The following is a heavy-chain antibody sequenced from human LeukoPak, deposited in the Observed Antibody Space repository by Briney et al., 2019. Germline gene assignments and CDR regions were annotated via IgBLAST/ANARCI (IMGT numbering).Heavy chain of an antibody. J-gene: IGHJ6*03. CDR1: GGSFSGYY. CDR3: ASNGLATRGYYYYYMDV. CDR2: INHSGST. V-gene: IGHV4-34*01. Sequence: SETLSLTCAVYGGSFSGYYWSWIRQPPGKGLEWIGEINHSGSTNYNPSLKSRVTISVDTSKSQFSLKLSSVTAADTAVYYCASNGLATRGYYYYYMDVWGKGTTVTVSS. D-gene: IGHD1-26*01.